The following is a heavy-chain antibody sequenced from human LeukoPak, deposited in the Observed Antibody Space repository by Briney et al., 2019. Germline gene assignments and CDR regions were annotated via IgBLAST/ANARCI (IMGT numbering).Heavy chain of an antibody. CDR2: IYSGGST. J-gene: IGHJ4*02. CDR3: ARVPNYDLWSGYLDY. D-gene: IGHD3-3*01. Sequence: PGGSLRLSCLPSGFTVSNNYMRWVRQAAGKGLEWVSVIYSGGSTYYADSVKGRLTIPRDKSKNTLYLQLNSRRADDTAVYYCARVPNYDLWSGYLDYWGQGTLVTVSS. V-gene: IGHV3-66*02. CDR1: GFTVSNNY.